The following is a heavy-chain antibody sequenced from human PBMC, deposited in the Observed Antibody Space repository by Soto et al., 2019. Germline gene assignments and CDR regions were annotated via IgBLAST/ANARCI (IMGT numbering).Heavy chain of an antibody. CDR1: GGTFSSYA. CDR3: AREASITIFGVVTNYGMDV. J-gene: IGHJ6*02. CDR2: IIPIFGTA. Sequence: SVKVSCKASGGTFSSYAISWVRQAPGQGLEWMGGIIPIFGTANYAQKFQGRVTITADESTSTAYMELSSLRSEDTAVYYCAREASITIFGVVTNYGMDVWGQGTTVTVSS. V-gene: IGHV1-69*13. D-gene: IGHD3-3*01.